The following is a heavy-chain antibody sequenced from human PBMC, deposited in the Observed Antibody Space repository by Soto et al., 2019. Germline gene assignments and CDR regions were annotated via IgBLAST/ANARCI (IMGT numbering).Heavy chain of an antibody. CDR3: ARGPRFYVAPYYDFWSGYSHRRAFDI. D-gene: IGHD3-3*01. CDR2: MNPNSGNT. CDR1: GYTFTSHG. Sequence: GASVKVSCKASGYTFTSHGINWVRQATGQGLEWMGWMNPNSGNTGYAQKFQGRVTMTRNTSISTAYMELSSLRSEDTAVYYCARGPRFYVAPYYDFWSGYSHRRAFDIWGQGTMVTGSS. V-gene: IGHV1-8*02. J-gene: IGHJ3*02.